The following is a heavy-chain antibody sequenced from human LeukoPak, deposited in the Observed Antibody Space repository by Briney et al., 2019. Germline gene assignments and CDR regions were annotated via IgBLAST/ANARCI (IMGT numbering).Heavy chain of an antibody. V-gene: IGHV3-11*01. J-gene: IGHJ4*02. Sequence: GGSLRLSCAASGFTFSDYYMSWIRQVPGKGLEWVSYISDSGSTIYYADSVKGRFTISRDNAQNSLFLQMKSLRAEDTAVYYCARYRVITNDYFDSWGQGTLVTVSS. CDR3: ARYRVITNDYFDS. CDR2: ISDSGSTI. CDR1: GFTFSDYY. D-gene: IGHD3-16*01.